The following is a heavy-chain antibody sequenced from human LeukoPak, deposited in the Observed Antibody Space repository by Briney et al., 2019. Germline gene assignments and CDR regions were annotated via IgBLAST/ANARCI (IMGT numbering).Heavy chain of an antibody. CDR3: ARYPTFYYDSIVSPTDAFDI. J-gene: IGHJ3*02. CDR1: GGSFSGYY. V-gene: IGHV4-34*01. CDR2: IYHSGST. Sequence: SETPSLTCAVYGGSFSGYYWSWIRQPPGKGLEWIGEIYHSGSTNYNPSLKSRVTISVDTSKNQFSLNLSSVTAADTAMYYCARYPTFYYDSIVSPTDAFDIWGQGTMVTVSS. D-gene: IGHD3-22*01.